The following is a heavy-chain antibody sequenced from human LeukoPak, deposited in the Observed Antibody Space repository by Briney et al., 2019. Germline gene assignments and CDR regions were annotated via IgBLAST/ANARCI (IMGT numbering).Heavy chain of an antibody. V-gene: IGHV3-7*01. CDR3: ARDRRAQQLDSHGLD. J-gene: IGHJ4*02. D-gene: IGHD6-13*01. Sequence: PGGSLRLSCAASGFTFNSYWMIWVRQAPGKGLEWVANINPDGSGKYYVDSVKGRFTISRDNAKNTLYLQMNSLRAEDTAVYYCARDRRAQQLDSHGLDWGQGTLVTVSS. CDR2: INPDGSGK. CDR1: GFTFNSYW.